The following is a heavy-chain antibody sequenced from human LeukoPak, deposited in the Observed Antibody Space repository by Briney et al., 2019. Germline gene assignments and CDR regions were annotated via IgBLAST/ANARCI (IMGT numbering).Heavy chain of an antibody. CDR1: GFTFSDYY. CDR3: AKGEDGDYLDY. V-gene: IGHV3-11*04. D-gene: IGHD4-17*01. J-gene: IGHJ4*02. Sequence: GGSLRLSCAASGFTFSDYYMSWIRQAPGKGLEWVSYISSSGSTIYYADSVKGRFTISRDNSKNTLYLQMNSLRAEDTAVYYCAKGEDGDYLDYWGQGTLVTVSS. CDR2: ISSSGSTI.